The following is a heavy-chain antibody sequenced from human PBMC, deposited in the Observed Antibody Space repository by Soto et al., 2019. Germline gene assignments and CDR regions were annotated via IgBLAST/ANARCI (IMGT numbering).Heavy chain of an antibody. V-gene: IGHV1-24*01. D-gene: IGHD2-2*01. CDR2: FDPEDGET. CDR3: ATNRYCSSTSCFEGGYNWFDP. Sequence: ASVKVSCKVSGYTLTELSIHWVRQAPGKGLEWMGGFDPEDGETIYAQKFQGRVTMTEDTSTDTAYMELSSLRSEDTAVYYCATNRYCSSTSCFEGGYNWFDPWGQGTLVTVSS. CDR1: GYTLTELS. J-gene: IGHJ5*02.